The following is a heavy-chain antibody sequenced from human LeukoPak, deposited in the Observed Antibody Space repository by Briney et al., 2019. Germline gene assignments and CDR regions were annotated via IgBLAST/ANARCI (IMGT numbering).Heavy chain of an antibody. Sequence: ASVKVSCKASGYTFTRYSMHWVRQAPGQGLEWMGVIDPAGGTTNYAQKLQDRVTVTRDTSTSTVYLDLSSLRSEDTAVYYCARASLDVMVNYWGQGTLVTVSS. CDR1: GYTFTRYS. CDR3: ARASLDVMVNY. V-gene: IGHV1-46*01. J-gene: IGHJ4*02. CDR2: IDPAGGTT. D-gene: IGHD2-21*01.